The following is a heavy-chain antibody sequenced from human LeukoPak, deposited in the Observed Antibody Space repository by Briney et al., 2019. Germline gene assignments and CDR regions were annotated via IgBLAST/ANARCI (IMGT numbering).Heavy chain of an antibody. D-gene: IGHD5-12*01. V-gene: IGHV1-8*03. J-gene: IGHJ4*02. CDR2: MNPNSGST. CDR3: ARGRSTGYPYYFEY. CDR1: GYTFTSYD. Sequence: ASVKVSCKASGYTFTSYDINWVRQATGQALEWMGCMNPNSGSTGYAQKFQGRVTITRNTSISTDYMELSGLRSEDTAVYYCARGRSTGYPYYFEYWGQRTLVIVCS.